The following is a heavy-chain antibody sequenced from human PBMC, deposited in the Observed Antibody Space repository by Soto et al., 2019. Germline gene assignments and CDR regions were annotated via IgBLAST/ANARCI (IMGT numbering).Heavy chain of an antibody. CDR1: GFTFSSHA. CDR2: ISYDGSNK. CDR3: ARDKQKYGMDV. V-gene: IGHV3-30-3*01. Sequence: GGSLRLSCAASGFTFSSHAMHWVRQAPGKGLEWVAVISYDGSNKYYADSVKGRFTISRDNSKNTLYLQMNSLRAEDTAVYYCARDKQKYGMDVWGQGTTVTVSS. J-gene: IGHJ6*02.